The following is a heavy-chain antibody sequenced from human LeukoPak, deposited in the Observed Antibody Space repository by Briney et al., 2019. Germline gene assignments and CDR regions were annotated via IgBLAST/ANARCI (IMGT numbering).Heavy chain of an antibody. V-gene: IGHV3-30*02. CDR2: IRFDGSNK. CDR1: GFTFSSSG. CDR3: AKDYDFWSGYYSPTRGYFDY. D-gene: IGHD3-3*01. J-gene: IGHJ4*02. Sequence: GGSLRLSCAASGFTFSSSGMHWVRQAPGKGLEWVAFIRFDGSNKYYADSVKGRFTISRDNSKNTLYLQINSLRAEDAAVYYCAKDYDFWSGYYSPTRGYFDYWGQGTLVTVSS.